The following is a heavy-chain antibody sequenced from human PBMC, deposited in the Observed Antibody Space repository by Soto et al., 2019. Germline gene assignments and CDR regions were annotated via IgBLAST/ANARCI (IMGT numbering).Heavy chain of an antibody. CDR1: GFILSDCA. Sequence: EVQLVESGGGLVQPGGSLRLSCATSGFILSDCAMNWVRQARGKGLEWVSYISSSGSVIDYADSVKGRFTVSRDNARNSLYLQMNSLRAEDTAVYYCARDLSWGSNWYYYMDVWGKGTTVTVSS. J-gene: IGHJ6*03. D-gene: IGHD7-27*01. V-gene: IGHV3-48*01. CDR2: ISSSGSVI. CDR3: ARDLSWGSNWYYYMDV.